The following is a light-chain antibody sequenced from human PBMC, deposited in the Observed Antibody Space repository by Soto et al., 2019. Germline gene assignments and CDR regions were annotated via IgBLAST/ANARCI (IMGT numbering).Light chain of an antibody. CDR3: SSYTSSSTLFV. V-gene: IGLV2-14*01. CDR2: DVS. CDR1: SSDVGGYNY. Sequence: QSELTHPASVSGSPGQSITIFCTGTSSDVGGYNYVSWYQQHPGKAPKLMIYDVSNRPSGVSNRFSGSKSGNTASLTISGLQAEDEADYYCSSYTSSSTLFVFGTGTKVTVL. J-gene: IGLJ1*01.